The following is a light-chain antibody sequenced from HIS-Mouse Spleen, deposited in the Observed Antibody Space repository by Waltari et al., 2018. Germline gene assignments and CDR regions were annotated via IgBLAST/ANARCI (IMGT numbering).Light chain of an antibody. CDR3: QQYDNLPPGT. CDR2: DAS. J-gene: IGKJ3*01. Sequence: DIQMTQSPSSLSASVGDSVTITCQASQDMSNYLNWYQQKPGKAPKLLIYDASNLETGVPSRFSGSGSGTDFTFTISSLQPEDIATYYCQQYDNLPPGTFGPGTKVDIK. V-gene: IGKV1-33*01. CDR1: QDMSNY.